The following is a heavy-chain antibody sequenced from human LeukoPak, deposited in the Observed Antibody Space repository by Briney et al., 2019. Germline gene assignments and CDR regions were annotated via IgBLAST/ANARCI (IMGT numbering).Heavy chain of an antibody. D-gene: IGHD2-2*01. CDR2: INSDGSTT. CDR1: GLTFGSFW. J-gene: IGHJ4*02. V-gene: IGHV3-74*01. CDR3: ARGYYSASRIDY. Sequence: PGGSLRLSCAASGLTFGSFWMHWVRRAPGKGLEWVSRINSDGSTTTYADSVKGRLTISRDNAKNTLYLQMNSLRAEDTAVYYCARGYYSASRIDYWGQGALVTISS.